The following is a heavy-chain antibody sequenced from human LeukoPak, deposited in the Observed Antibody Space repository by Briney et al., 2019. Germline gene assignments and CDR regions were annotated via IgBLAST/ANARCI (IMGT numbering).Heavy chain of an antibody. Sequence: ASVKVSCKASGYTFTSYDINWVRQATGQGLEWMGWMNPNSGNTGYAQKFQGRVTITTDESTSTAYMELSSLRSEDTAVYYCARDDLNYYGSGSYYNWFDPWGQGTLVTVSS. V-gene: IGHV1-8*01. CDR1: GYTFTSYD. J-gene: IGHJ5*02. CDR2: MNPNSGNT. D-gene: IGHD3-10*01. CDR3: ARDDLNYYGSGSYYNWFDP.